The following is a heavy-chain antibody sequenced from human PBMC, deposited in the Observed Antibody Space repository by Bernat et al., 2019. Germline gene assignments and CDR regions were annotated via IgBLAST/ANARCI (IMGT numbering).Heavy chain of an antibody. J-gene: IGHJ4*02. CDR2: ISYNGGNT. Sequence: EVQLVESGGGLVQPGGSLRLSCAASGFTFSSYAMHWVRQAPGKGLEYVSAISYNGGNTYYANSVKGRFTISRDNAKNTLYLQMNSLRAEDTAVYYCARGGSYYDSSGYYSTPDYWGQGTLVTVSS. D-gene: IGHD3-22*01. CDR1: GFTFSSYA. CDR3: ARGGSYYDSSGYYSTPDY. V-gene: IGHV3-64*01.